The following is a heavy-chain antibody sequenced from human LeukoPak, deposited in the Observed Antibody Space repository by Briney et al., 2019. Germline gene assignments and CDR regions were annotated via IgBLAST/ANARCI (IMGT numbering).Heavy chain of an antibody. CDR1: GFTFSSYS. CDR2: ISSSSSYI. J-gene: IGHJ4*02. D-gene: IGHD4-17*01. Sequence: RSGGSLRLSCAASGFTFSSYSMNWVRQAPGKGLEWVSSISSSSSYIYYAASVKGRFTISRDNAKNSLYLQMNSLRAEDTAVYYCARSASEYYGDYETYYFDYWGQGTLVTVSS. V-gene: IGHV3-21*01. CDR3: ARSASEYYGDYETYYFDY.